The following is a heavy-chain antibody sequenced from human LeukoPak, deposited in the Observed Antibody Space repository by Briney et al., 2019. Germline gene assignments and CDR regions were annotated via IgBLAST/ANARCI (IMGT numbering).Heavy chain of an antibody. CDR1: GGSISSYY. V-gene: IGHV4-4*07. Sequence: PSETLSLTCSVSGGSISSYYWSWLRQPAGKGLEWIGRIYTSRSTNYNPSLRSRVTMSVDTSKNQFSLKLSSVTAADTAVYYCARDQVGTTLDYFDYWGQGTLVTVSS. J-gene: IGHJ4*02. D-gene: IGHD1-26*01. CDR2: IYTSRST. CDR3: ARDQVGTTLDYFDY.